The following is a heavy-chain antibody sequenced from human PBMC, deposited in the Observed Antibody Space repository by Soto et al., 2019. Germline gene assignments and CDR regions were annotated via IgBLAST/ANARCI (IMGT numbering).Heavy chain of an antibody. CDR2: INAGNGNT. CDR1: GYTFTSYA. V-gene: IGHV1-3*01. D-gene: IGHD3-3*01. J-gene: IGHJ4*02. CDR3: ARDRITIFGVVTNHFDY. Sequence: QVQLVQSGAEVKKPGASVKVSCKASGYTFTSYAMHWVRQAPGQRLEWMGWINAGNGNTKYSQKFQGRVTITRDTSASTAYMELSSLRSEDTAVYYCARDRITIFGVVTNHFDYWGQGTLVTVSS.